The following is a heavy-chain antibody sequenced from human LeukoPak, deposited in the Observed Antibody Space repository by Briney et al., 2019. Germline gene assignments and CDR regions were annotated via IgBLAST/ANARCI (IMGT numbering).Heavy chain of an antibody. D-gene: IGHD6-6*01. CDR2: IYHTGSA. Sequence: SETLSLTCAVSDGSISSPNYYWTWIRPAPGKGLEWIGSIYHTGSAFYNLSLKSRVTMCADTTKTHVSLKVRSVTAADTAVYFCARQPGPRFDYWGQGTLVTVSS. V-gene: IGHV4-39*01. CDR1: DGSISSPNYY. J-gene: IGHJ4*02. CDR3: ARQPGPRFDY.